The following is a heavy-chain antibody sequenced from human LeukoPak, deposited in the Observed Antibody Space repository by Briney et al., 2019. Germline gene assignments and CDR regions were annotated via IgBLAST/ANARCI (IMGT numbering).Heavy chain of an antibody. CDR2: IYSSGST. Sequence: SETLSLACTVSGGSISGYYWSWIRQPPGKGLEWIGYIYSSGSTNYNPSLKSRVTISVDPSKKQFSLKLRSVTAADTAVYYCARQRRSPGFAFDIWGQGKMVTVSS. CDR3: ARQRRSPGFAFDI. J-gene: IGHJ3*02. D-gene: IGHD1-26*01. CDR1: GGSISGYY. V-gene: IGHV4-4*09.